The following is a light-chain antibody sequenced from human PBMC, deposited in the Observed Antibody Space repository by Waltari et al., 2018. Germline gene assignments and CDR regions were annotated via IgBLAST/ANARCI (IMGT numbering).Light chain of an antibody. J-gene: IGLJ2*01. CDR3: SSYTTTTALV. Sequence: QPALPRPASVSGSPGQPITIPCTGTRVAFGGFNIASWYQQYSGKAPKLIIYDVSNRPSGVSNRFSGSKSGNTASLTISGLQAEDEADYYCSSYTTTTALVFGGGTKLTVL. CDR1: RVAFGGFNI. CDR2: DVS. V-gene: IGLV2-14*01.